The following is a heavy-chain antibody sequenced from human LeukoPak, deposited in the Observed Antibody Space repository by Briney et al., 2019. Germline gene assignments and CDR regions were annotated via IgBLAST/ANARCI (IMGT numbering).Heavy chain of an antibody. J-gene: IGHJ3*02. CDR2: IYYSGST. D-gene: IGHD3-22*01. Sequence: SETLSLTCTVSGGSISSYYWSWIRQPPGKGLERVGYIYYSGSTNYNPSLKSRVTISVDTSKNQFSLKLSSVTAAETAVYYCARDGNYYDNSGYYFSAFDIWGQGTMVTVSS. CDR3: ARDGNYYDNSGYYFSAFDI. CDR1: GGSISSYY. V-gene: IGHV4-59*12.